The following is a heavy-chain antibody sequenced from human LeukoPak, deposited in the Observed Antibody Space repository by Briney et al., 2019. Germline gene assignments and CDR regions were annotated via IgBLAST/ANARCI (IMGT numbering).Heavy chain of an antibody. CDR2: IYYSGST. J-gene: IGHJ4*02. CDR3: ARDIAKGSVYFDY. Sequence: SETLSLTCTVSGGSITNYYWSWIRQPPGKGLEWIGYIYYSGSTNYNPSLKSRVTISVDTSKNQFSLKLSSVTAADTAVYYCARDIAKGSVYFDYWGQGTLVTVSS. D-gene: IGHD6-13*01. V-gene: IGHV4-59*01. CDR1: GGSITNYY.